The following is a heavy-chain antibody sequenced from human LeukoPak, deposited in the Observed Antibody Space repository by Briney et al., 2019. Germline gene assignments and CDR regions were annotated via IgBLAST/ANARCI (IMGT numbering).Heavy chain of an antibody. V-gene: IGHV3-15*07. J-gene: IGHJ4*02. CDR1: GFTFSNAW. Sequence: NPGGSLRLSCAASGFTFSNAWLNWVRKAQGKGLECGGRLKRKTDGGTTDYAAPVKGRFTISRDDSKNTLYLQMNSLKTEDTAVYYCTTERRGSSGYLYYFDYWGQGTLVTVSS. CDR2: LKRKTDGGTT. D-gene: IGHD3-22*01. CDR3: TTERRGSSGYLYYFDY.